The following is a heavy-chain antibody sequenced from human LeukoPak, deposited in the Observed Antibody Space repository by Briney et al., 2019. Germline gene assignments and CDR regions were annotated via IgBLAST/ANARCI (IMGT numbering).Heavy chain of an antibody. Sequence: GGSLRLSCAASVFTFSSYSMNWVRQAPGKGLELVSSISSSSSYIYYAASVNGRFTIYRDNAKNSLYLQMNSLRAEDTAVYYCARDAGYDFWSSYYTDYWGQGTLVTVSS. J-gene: IGHJ4*02. CDR3: ARDAGYDFWSSYYTDY. D-gene: IGHD3-3*01. CDR2: ISSSSSYI. V-gene: IGHV3-21*01. CDR1: VFTFSSYS.